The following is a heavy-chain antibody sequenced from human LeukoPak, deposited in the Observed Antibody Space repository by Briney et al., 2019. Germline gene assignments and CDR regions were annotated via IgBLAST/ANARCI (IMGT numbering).Heavy chain of an antibody. D-gene: IGHD3-22*01. J-gene: IGHJ4*02. CDR2: IWYDGSNK. CDR3: ARVDQYYYDSSGYDI. V-gene: IGHV3-33*01. Sequence: QPGRSLRLPCAASGFTFSSYGMHWVRQAPGKGLEWVAVIWYDGSNKYYADSVKGRFTISRDNSKNTLYLQMNSLRAEDTAVYYCARVDQYYYDSSGYDIWGQGTLVTVSS. CDR1: GFTFSSYG.